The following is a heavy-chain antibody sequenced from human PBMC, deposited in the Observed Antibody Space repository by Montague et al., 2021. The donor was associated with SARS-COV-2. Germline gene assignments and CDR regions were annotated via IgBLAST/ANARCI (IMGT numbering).Heavy chain of an antibody. D-gene: IGHD3-16*02. J-gene: IGHJ4*02. Sequence: PALVKPTQTLTLTCTFSGFSLSTSGVGVAWIRQPPGKALEWLAIIYWDDDRRYSPSLESGLTITKDTPKNQVVLTMTDMDPRDTATYYCVYSINLRRSGSCYGSGCYHFDSWGQGAMVTVSS. V-gene: IGHV2-5*02. CDR1: GFSLSTSGVG. CDR3: VYSINLRRSGSCYGSGCYHFDS. CDR2: IYWDDDR.